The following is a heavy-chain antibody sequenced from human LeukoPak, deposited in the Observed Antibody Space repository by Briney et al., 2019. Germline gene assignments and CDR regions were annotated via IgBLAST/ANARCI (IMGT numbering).Heavy chain of an antibody. D-gene: IGHD2-15*01. CDR2: IIPIFGTA. V-gene: IGHV1-69*06. CDR3: ARAGRYCSGGSCYSIRTWFDP. Sequence: SVKVSCKASGGTFSSYAISWVRQAPGQGLEWMGRIIPIFGTANYAQKFQGRVTLTADKSTSTAYMELSSLRSEDTAVYYCARAGRYCSGGSCYSIRTWFDPWGQGTLVTVSS. CDR1: GGTFSSYA. J-gene: IGHJ5*02.